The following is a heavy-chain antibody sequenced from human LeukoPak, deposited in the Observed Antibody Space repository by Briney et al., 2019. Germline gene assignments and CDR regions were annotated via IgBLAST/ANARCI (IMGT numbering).Heavy chain of an antibody. V-gene: IGHV1-46*01. CDR2: INPSGGST. D-gene: IGHD3-22*01. CDR3: ARDRDLPYYYDTSGYQPFSDY. Sequence: GASVKVSCKASGYTFTSYYMHWVRQAPGQGLEWMGIINPSGGSTSYAQKFQGRVTMTRDTSTSTVYMELSSLRSEDTAVYYCARDRDLPYYYDTSGYQPFSDYWGQGTLVTVSS. CDR1: GYTFTSYY. J-gene: IGHJ4*02.